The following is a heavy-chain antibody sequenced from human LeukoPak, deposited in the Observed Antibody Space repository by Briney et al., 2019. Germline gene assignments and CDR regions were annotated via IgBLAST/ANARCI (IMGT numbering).Heavy chain of an antibody. CDR1: SGSITNYY. V-gene: IGHV4-4*07. CDR3: ARAIRLRGVGGAFDI. CDR2: IYTSGST. J-gene: IGHJ3*02. D-gene: IGHD3-16*01. Sequence: SETLSLTCTVSSGSITNYYWNWIRQPPGKGLEWIGRIYTSGSTNYNPSLKSRVTMSVDTSKNQFSLKLSSVTAADTAVYYCARAIRLRGVGGAFDIWGQGTMVTVSS.